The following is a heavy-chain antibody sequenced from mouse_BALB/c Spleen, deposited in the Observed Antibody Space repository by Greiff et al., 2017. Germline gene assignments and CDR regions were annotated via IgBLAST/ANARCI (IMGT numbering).Heavy chain of an antibody. CDR3: ASDPYYGNFDY. J-gene: IGHJ2*01. D-gene: IGHD2-10*01. CDR2: IYPGDGDT. CDR1: GYTFTSYW. Sequence: VKLVESGAELARPGASVKLSCKASGYTFTSYWMQWVKQRPGQGLEWIGAIYPGDGDTRYTQKFKGKATLTADKSSSTAYMQLSSLASEDSAVYYCASDPYYGNFDYWGQGTTLTVSS. V-gene: IGHV1-87*01.